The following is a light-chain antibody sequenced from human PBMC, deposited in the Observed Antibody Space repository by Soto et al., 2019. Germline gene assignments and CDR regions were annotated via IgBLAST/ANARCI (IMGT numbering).Light chain of an antibody. CDR1: QSVSSSY. Sequence: EIVLTQSPGTLYLSPGERATLSCRASQSVSSSYLAWYQQKPRQAPRLLIYCASSRATGIPDRFSGSGSGTDFTLTISRLEPEDFAVYYCQQYGSSPPFTFGPGTKVDIK. V-gene: IGKV3-20*01. J-gene: IGKJ3*01. CDR3: QQYGSSPPFT. CDR2: CAS.